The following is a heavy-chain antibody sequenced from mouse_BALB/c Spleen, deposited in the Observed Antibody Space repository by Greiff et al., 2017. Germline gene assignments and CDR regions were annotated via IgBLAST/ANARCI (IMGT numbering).Heavy chain of an antibody. D-gene: IGHD2-1*01. Sequence: EVQLVESGGGLVQPGGSRKLSCAASGFTFSSFGMHWVRQAPEKGLEWVAYISSGSSTIYYADTVKGRFTISRDNPKNTLFLQMTSLRSEDTAMYYYARDGNYLYYYAMDYWGQGTSVTVSS. V-gene: IGHV5-17*02. CDR2: ISSGSSTI. J-gene: IGHJ4*01. CDR3: ARDGNYLYYYAMDY. CDR1: GFTFSSFG.